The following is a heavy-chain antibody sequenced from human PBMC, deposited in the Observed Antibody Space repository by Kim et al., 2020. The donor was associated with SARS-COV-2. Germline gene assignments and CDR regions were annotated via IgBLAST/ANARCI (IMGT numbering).Heavy chain of an antibody. CDR3: ARDAI. CDR2: LNQGGSDK. D-gene: IGHD2-15*01. Sequence: GGSLRLSCAASGFSFSSYWMSWVRQAPGKGPEWVAGLNQGGSDKYYVDSVKGRFTISRDNARNSLYLLMSSLRAEDMAVYYCARDAIWGQGTTVTVSS. V-gene: IGHV3-7*01. CDR1: GFSFSSYW. J-gene: IGHJ6*02.